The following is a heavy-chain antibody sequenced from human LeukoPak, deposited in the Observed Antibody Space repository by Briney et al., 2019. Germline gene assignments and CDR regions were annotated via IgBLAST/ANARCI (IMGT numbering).Heavy chain of an antibody. CDR1: GFTFSSYT. J-gene: IGHJ4*02. CDR2: ISSSSTYI. CDR3: TRDRSGYERADYFDY. V-gene: IGHV3-21*01. Sequence: GGSLRLSCAAPGFTFSSYTMNWVRQAPGKGLEWVSSISSSSTYIYYADSVKGRFTISRDNAKNSLYLQMNSLRAEDTAVYYCTRDRSGYERADYFDYWGQGTLVTVSS. D-gene: IGHD5-12*01.